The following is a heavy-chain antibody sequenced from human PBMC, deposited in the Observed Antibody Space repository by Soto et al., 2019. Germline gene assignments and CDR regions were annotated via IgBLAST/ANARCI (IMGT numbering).Heavy chain of an antibody. CDR1: GYSFTSYW. Sequence: GESLKISCKGSGYSFTSYWIGWVRQMPGKGLEWMGIIYPGDSDTRYSPSFQGQVTISADKSISTAYLQWSSLKASDTAMYYCARLYYYYCSGDLYGMAFWGQGTTVTVSS. V-gene: IGHV5-51*01. CDR3: ARLYYYYCSGDLYGMAF. CDR2: IYPGDSDT. D-gene: IGHD3-10*01. J-gene: IGHJ6*02.